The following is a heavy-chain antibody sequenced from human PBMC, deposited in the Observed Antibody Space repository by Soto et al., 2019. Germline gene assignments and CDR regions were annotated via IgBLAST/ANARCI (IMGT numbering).Heavy chain of an antibody. J-gene: IGHJ4*02. D-gene: IGHD6-13*01. V-gene: IGHV1-24*01. Sequence: QVQLVQSGAEVKKPGASVKVSCKVSGYTLTELSMHWVRQAPGKGLEWMGGFDPEDGETIYAQKFQGRVTMTEDTSTDTAYMELSSLRSEDTAVYYCARGEWGSSSWRETTYLWGQGTLVTVSS. CDR3: ARGEWGSSSWRETTYL. CDR1: GYTLTELS. CDR2: FDPEDGET.